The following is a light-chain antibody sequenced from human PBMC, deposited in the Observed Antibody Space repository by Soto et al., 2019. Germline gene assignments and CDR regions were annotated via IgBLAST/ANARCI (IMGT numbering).Light chain of an antibody. CDR2: DTS. CDR1: QSVSRH. Sequence: EIVMTQSPGTLSLSPGERATLSCRASQSVSRHLAWYQQKPGQAPRLLIYDTSDRAPGIPARFSGSGSGTDFTLTISRLEPEDFAVYYCQQSGGSPTWTFGQGTKVDIK. J-gene: IGKJ1*01. V-gene: IGKV3-20*01. CDR3: QQSGGSPTWT.